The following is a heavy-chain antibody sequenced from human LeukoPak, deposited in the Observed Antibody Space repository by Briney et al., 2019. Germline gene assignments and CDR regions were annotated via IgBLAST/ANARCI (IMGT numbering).Heavy chain of an antibody. CDR3: VKARGIQLWLPGDY. D-gene: IGHD5-18*01. V-gene: IGHV3-64D*09. Sequence: GGSLRLSYSASGFTFSRYAMHWVRQAPGKGLEYVSAISSNGGSTYYGDSVKGRFTISRDNSKNTLYLKMCSLRAEDTAVYYCVKARGIQLWLPGDYWGQGTLVTVSS. CDR2: ISSNGGST. J-gene: IGHJ4*02. CDR1: GFTFSRYA.